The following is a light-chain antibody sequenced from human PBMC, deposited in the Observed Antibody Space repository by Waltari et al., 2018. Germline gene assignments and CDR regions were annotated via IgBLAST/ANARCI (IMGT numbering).Light chain of an antibody. CDR3: QALGTGAWV. Sequence: SYELTQPPSVSVSPGQTASITCSGDILVNKYASWYQQKPGQSHLLVIYQDTKRPSEIPERFSGSKSANAATLTITGTQAVDEADYYCQALGTGAWVFGGGTKLTVL. CDR1: ILVNKY. CDR2: QDT. J-gene: IGLJ3*02. V-gene: IGLV3-1*01.